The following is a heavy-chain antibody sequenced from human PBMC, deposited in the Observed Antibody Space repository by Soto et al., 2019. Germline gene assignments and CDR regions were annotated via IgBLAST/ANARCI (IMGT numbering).Heavy chain of an antibody. CDR1: GGSFSGYY. D-gene: IGHD6-13*01. Sequence: PSETLSLTCAVYGGSFSGYYWTWIRQPPGKGLEWIGEINHSGSTNYNPSLKSRVTISVDTSKNQLSLKLTSVTAADTAVYYCASHPSKKPRRAGSWTAFDIWGQGTMVTVSS. CDR2: INHSGST. CDR3: ASHPSKKPRRAGSWTAFDI. J-gene: IGHJ3*02. V-gene: IGHV4-34*01.